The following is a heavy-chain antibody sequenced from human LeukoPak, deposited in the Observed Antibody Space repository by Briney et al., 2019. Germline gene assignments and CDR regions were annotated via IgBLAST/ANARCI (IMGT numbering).Heavy chain of an antibody. Sequence: PGGSLRLSCSASGFTFSSYAMHWVRQAPGKGLEYVSAISSNGDNTYYADSVKGRFTISRDNSTNTLHLQMSSLRTEDTAVYYCAKAQGGVIYSAYAWDYWGQGTLVTVSS. V-gene: IGHV3-64D*09. J-gene: IGHJ4*02. CDR3: AKAQGGVIYSAYAWDY. D-gene: IGHD5-12*01. CDR1: GFTFSSYA. CDR2: ISSNGDNT.